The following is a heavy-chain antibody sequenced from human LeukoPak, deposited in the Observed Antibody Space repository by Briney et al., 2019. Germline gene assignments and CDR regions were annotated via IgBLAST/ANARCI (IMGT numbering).Heavy chain of an antibody. CDR2: ISSGGSTI. CDR1: GFTFSDYY. J-gene: IGHJ4*02. D-gene: IGHD3-16*02. Sequence: GGSLRLSCAASGFTFSDYYMSWIRQAPGKGLEWVSYISSGGSTIYYADSVKGRFTISRDNAKNSQYLQMNSLRAEDTAVYYVARELIGVWGSYRYYFDHWRQEPGDRVSS. CDR3: ARELIGVWGSYRYYFDH. V-gene: IGHV3-11*04.